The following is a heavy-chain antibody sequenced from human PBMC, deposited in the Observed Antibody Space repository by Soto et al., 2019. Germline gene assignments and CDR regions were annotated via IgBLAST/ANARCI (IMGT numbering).Heavy chain of an antibody. V-gene: IGHV1-46*01. J-gene: IGHJ4*02. D-gene: IGHD3-3*01. Sequence: ASVKVSCKASGYTFSSYYMHWVRQAPGQGLEWMGIINPSGGSTSYAQKFQGRVTMTRDTSTSTVYMELSSLRSEDTAVYYCARADYYDFWSGYYKYYFDYWGQGTLVTVSS. CDR3: ARADYYDFWSGYYKYYFDY. CDR2: INPSGGST. CDR1: GYTFSSYY.